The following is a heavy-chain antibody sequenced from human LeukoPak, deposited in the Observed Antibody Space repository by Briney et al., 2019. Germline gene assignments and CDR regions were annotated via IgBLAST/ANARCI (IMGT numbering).Heavy chain of an antibody. V-gene: IGHV1-2*02. D-gene: IGHD6-13*01. Sequence: ASVKVSCKASGYSFTAHYIHWVRQAPGQGLEWMGWINPNTGGTNYAQKFQGRVTMTSDTSITIAYMGLSSLSSDDTAVYFCSRSSAAAGAVGYWGQGTLVTVSS. CDR2: INPNTGGT. J-gene: IGHJ4*02. CDR3: SRSSAAAGAVGY. CDR1: GYSFTAHY.